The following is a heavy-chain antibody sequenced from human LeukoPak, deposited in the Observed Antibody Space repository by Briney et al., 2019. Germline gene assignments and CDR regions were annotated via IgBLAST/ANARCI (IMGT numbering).Heavy chain of an antibody. V-gene: IGHV1-69*05. CDR2: IIPIFGTA. Sequence: GASVKVSCKASGGTFSSYAISWVRQAPGQWLEWMGGIIPIFGTANYAQKFQGRVTITTDESTSTAYMELSSLRSEDTAVYYCARGLGFSLKRGVVPAANEGYYYYYMDVWGKGTTVTVSS. J-gene: IGHJ6*03. CDR1: GGTFSSYA. D-gene: IGHD2-2*01. CDR3: ARGLGFSLKRGVVPAANEGYYYYYMDV.